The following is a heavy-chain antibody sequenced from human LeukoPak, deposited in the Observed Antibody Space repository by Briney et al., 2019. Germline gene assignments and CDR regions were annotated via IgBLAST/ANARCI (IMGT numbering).Heavy chain of an antibody. V-gene: IGHV4-4*02. D-gene: IGHD3-22*01. J-gene: IGHJ5*02. CDR2: IWHSGTT. CDR1: GASIISNNW. CDR3: ARTPLPPYYYDSSGYWFDP. Sequence: SETLSLTCAVSGASIISNNWWSWVRQPSGKGLEWIGEIWHSGTTNYNPSLKSRVTISVDTSKNQFSLKLSSVTAADTAVYYCARTPLPPYYYDSSGYWFDPWGQGTLVTVSS.